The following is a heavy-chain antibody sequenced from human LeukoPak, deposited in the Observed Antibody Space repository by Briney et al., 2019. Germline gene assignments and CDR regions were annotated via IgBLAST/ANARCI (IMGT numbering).Heavy chain of an antibody. J-gene: IGHJ4*02. D-gene: IGHD1-26*01. CDR2: IQQDGSEI. CDR1: GFTFSSYW. Sequence: GGSLRLSCVASGFTFSSYWMGWVRQAPGKELEWVANIQQDGSEIFYVDSVRGRFTISRDNAKNSLYLQMNTLRAEDTAVYYCARPSFVTGSYYPLWGQGTLVAVSS. V-gene: IGHV3-7*01. CDR3: ARPSFVTGSYYPL.